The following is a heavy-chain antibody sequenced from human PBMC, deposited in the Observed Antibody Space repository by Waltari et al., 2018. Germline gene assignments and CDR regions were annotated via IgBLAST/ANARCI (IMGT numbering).Heavy chain of an antibody. CDR2: IKQEGGEK. Sequence: EVQLVESGGGLVQPGGSLRLSCSGSGFTFSNSWMSWVRQAPGKGVEWVGSIKQEGGEKYYVDSMKGRCTISRDNDNNSLFLQMDSLRVEDTAVYYCARGVTTVECWGQGALVTVSS. J-gene: IGHJ4*02. V-gene: IGHV3-7*04. CDR1: GFTFSNSW. D-gene: IGHD2-21*02. CDR3: ARGVTTVEC.